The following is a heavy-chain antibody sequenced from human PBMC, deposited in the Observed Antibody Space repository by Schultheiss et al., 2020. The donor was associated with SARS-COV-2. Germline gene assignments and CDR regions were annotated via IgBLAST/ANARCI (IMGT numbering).Heavy chain of an antibody. D-gene: IGHD3-3*01. CDR3: ARSLYHYDFWSGYYTSGGGYYYGMDV. CDR1: GFTFRDYS. CDR2: IRSKAYGGTT. J-gene: IGHJ6*02. V-gene: IGHV3-49*04. Sequence: GESLKISCTTSGFTFRDYSMSWVRQAPGKGLEWVGFIRSKAYGGTTEYAASVQGRFSISRDDSKSIAYLQMNSLRAEDTAVYYCARSLYHYDFWSGYYTSGGGYYYGMDVWGQGTTVTVSS.